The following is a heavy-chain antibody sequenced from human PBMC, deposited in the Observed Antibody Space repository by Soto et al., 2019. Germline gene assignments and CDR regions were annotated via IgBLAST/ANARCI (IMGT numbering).Heavy chain of an antibody. J-gene: IGHJ3*02. CDR3: AKATATGGGAFEI. Sequence: GGSLRLSCAVSGFICSSYDMSWVRQAPGKGLEWVSTILVGGSTHYEDSVKGRFTISRDTSKNTVYLQMNSLTAGDTAVYYCAKATATGGGAFEIYGQGTMVTVS. V-gene: IGHV3-23*01. CDR2: ILVGGST. D-gene: IGHD2-8*02. CDR1: GFICSSYD.